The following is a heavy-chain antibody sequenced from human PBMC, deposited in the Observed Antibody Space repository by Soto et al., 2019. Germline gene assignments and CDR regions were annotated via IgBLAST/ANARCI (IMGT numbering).Heavy chain of an antibody. V-gene: IGHV1-3*01. CDR3: ARWNLNFDF. CDR2: INAGNGYT. J-gene: IGHJ4*02. D-gene: IGHD1-1*01. CDR1: GYTFTRNV. Sequence: ASVKFSCKASGYTFTRNVIHWVRQASGQMLECMVWINAGNGYTKYXXEFQGRVXXTRDTSASTAXMELSXLRSEDTAVYYCARWNLNFDFWCQGTLVTDSS.